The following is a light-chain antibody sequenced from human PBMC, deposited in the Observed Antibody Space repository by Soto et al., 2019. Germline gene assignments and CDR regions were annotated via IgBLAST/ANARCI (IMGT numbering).Light chain of an antibody. CDR1: SSDVGSFDF. CDR3: CSFAGSSAWV. J-gene: IGLJ3*02. CDR2: EGN. V-gene: IGLV2-23*01. Sequence: QSVLTQPASVSASPGQSITISCTGISSDVGSFDFVSWYQQHPGKTPKLIIFEGNKRPSGVSNRFSGSQSGNTASLTISGLQTEDEADYHCCSFAGSSAWVFGGGTKLTVL.